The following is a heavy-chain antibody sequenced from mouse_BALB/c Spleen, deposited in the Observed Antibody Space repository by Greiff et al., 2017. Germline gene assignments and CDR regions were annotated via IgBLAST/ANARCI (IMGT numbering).Heavy chain of an antibody. CDR1: GYAFSSYW. D-gene: IGHD3-2*01. CDR2: IYPGDGDT. CDR3: ARSRQLGTLYFDY. Sequence: VQLQQSGAELVRPGSSVKISCKASGYAFSSYWMNWVKQRPGQGLEWIGQIYPGDGDTNYNGKFKGKATLTADKSSSTAYMQLSSLTSEDSAVYFCARSRQLGTLYFDYWGQGTTLTVSS. V-gene: IGHV1-80*01. J-gene: IGHJ2*01.